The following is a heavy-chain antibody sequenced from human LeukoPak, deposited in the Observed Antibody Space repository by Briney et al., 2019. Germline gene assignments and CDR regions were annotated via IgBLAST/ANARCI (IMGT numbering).Heavy chain of an antibody. Sequence: SETPSLTRTVPGGSISSYYRSWIPQPARKGLEWIRRLYTSGSTNHNPSLKSRVTMSVDTSKNQFSLKLSSVTAADTAVYYCARAQPAYSMGGYSSSWFSYAFDIWGQGTMVTVSS. CDR1: GGSISSYY. CDR2: LYTSGST. CDR3: ARAQPAYSMGGYSSSWFSYAFDI. V-gene: IGHV4-4*07. D-gene: IGHD6-13*01. J-gene: IGHJ3*02.